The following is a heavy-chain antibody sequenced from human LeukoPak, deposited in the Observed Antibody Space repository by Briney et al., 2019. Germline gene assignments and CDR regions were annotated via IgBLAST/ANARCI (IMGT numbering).Heavy chain of an antibody. CDR3: ARGRSGYGPFDAFDI. D-gene: IGHD3-22*01. J-gene: IGHJ3*02. V-gene: IGHV3-23*01. CDR2: ISGSGVNT. Sequence: GGSLRLSCTASGYTFSSYAMTWVRQAPGKGLEWVSAISGSGVNTYYADSVKGRFAASRDSSKNTLYLQMNSLRAEDTAVYYCARGRSGYGPFDAFDIWGQGTWVTVSS. CDR1: GYTFSSYA.